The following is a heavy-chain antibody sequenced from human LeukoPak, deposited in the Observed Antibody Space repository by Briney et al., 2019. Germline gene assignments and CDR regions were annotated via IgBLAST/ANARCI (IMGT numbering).Heavy chain of an antibody. Sequence: GGSLRLSCAASGFTFSDYYMSWIRQAPGKGLEWVSYISSSGSTIYYADSVKGRFTISRDSAKNSLYLQMNSLRAEDTAVYYCARVFPIFNYMDVWGKGTTVTVSS. J-gene: IGHJ6*03. V-gene: IGHV3-11*04. CDR2: ISSSGSTI. CDR1: GFTFSDYY. D-gene: IGHD3-3*01. CDR3: ARVFPIFNYMDV.